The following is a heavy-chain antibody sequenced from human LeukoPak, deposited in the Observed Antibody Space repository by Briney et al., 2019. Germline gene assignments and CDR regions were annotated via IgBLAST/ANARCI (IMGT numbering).Heavy chain of an antibody. CDR2: IYSGGST. Sequence: GGSLRLSCAASGFTVSSNYMSWVRQAPGKGLEWVSVIYSGGSTYYADSVKGRFTISRDNSKNTLYLQMNSLRAEDTAAYYCARGGHNYYGSGSYYNFDYWGQGTLVTVSS. CDR1: GFTVSSNY. J-gene: IGHJ4*02. D-gene: IGHD3-10*01. V-gene: IGHV3-66*01. CDR3: ARGGHNYYGSGSYYNFDY.